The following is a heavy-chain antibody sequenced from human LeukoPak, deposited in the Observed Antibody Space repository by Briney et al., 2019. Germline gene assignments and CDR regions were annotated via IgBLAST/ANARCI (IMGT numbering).Heavy chain of an antibody. D-gene: IGHD2/OR15-2a*01. J-gene: IGHJ4*02. CDR2: ISPDGSST. V-gene: IGHV3-74*03. Sequence: GGSLRLSCAASGFSFSSYWMHWVRQAPGKGLVWVARISPDGSSTLSADSVRGRFTISRDNADNTLYLQLNSLRAEDTAVYYCARVSFCPRCHFDYWGQGTLVTVSS. CDR3: ARVSFCPRCHFDY. CDR1: GFSFSSYW.